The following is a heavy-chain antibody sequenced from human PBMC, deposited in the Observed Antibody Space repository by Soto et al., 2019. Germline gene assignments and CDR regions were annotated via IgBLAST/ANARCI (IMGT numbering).Heavy chain of an antibody. CDR3: ARGGRDYYGSGSYNPLYYYYYYYMDV. CDR2: IYYSGST. Sequence: SETLSLTCTVSGGSISSSSYYWGWIRQPPGKGLEWIGSIYYSGSTYYNPSLKSRVTISVDTSKNQFSLKLSSVTAADTAVYYCARGGRDYYGSGSYNPLYYYYYYYMDVWGKGTTVTVSS. V-gene: IGHV4-39*01. J-gene: IGHJ6*03. D-gene: IGHD3-10*01. CDR1: GGSISSSSYY.